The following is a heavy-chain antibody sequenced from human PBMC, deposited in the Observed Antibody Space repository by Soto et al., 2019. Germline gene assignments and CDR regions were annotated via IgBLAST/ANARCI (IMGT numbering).Heavy chain of an antibody. J-gene: IGHJ5*02. CDR2: IDWDDDE. CDR3: AKTGTDGSWFDP. CDR1: GFSLRNSGMR. D-gene: IGHD1-1*01. V-gene: IGHV2-70*04. Sequence: SGPTLVNPTQTLTLTCTFSGFSLRNSGMRVGWIRQPPGKALEWLARIDWDDDEFYSTSLRTRLTISKDTSKNQVVLTMTNMDPVDTATYYCAKTGTDGSWFDPWGQGTLVTVSS.